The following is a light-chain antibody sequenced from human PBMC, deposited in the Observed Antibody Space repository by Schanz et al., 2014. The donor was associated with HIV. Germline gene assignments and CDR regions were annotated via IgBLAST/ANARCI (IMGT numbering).Light chain of an antibody. CDR1: QYISSW. J-gene: IGKJ2*01. Sequence: DIQMTQSPSTLSASIGDGVTISCRASQYISSWLAWYQQKPGQAPSLLIYRASSLEGGVPSRFRGGGSGTEFTLTITTLQPEDFATYYCQQYDTYPYTFGQGTTLDLK. V-gene: IGKV1-5*03. CDR3: QQYDTYPYT. CDR2: RAS.